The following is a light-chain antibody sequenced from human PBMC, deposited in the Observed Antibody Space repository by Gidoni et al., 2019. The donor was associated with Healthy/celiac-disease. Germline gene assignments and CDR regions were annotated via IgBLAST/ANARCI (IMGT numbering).Light chain of an antibody. CDR3: QQYNSYSGT. CDR1: QSISSW. V-gene: IGKV1-5*03. Sequence: DIQMPQSPSTLAAYVGDRVTITCRASQSISSWLAWYQQKPGKAPKLLIYKASSLESGVPSRFSGSGSGTEFTLTISSLQPDDFATYYCQQYNSYSGTFGQGTKVEIK. CDR2: KAS. J-gene: IGKJ1*01.